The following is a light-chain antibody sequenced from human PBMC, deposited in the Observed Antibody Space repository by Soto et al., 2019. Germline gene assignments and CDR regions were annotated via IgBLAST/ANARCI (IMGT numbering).Light chain of an antibody. CDR2: EVS. V-gene: IGLV2-8*01. CDR3: SSYAGSNNYV. CDR1: SSDVVAYNY. Sequence: QSALTQPPSASGSPGQSVPISCTGTSSDVVAYNYLSWYQQHPGKAPKIMIYEVSKRPSGVPDRFSGSKSGNTASLTVSGLQAEDEADYYCSSYAGSNNYVFGTGTKVTVL. J-gene: IGLJ1*01.